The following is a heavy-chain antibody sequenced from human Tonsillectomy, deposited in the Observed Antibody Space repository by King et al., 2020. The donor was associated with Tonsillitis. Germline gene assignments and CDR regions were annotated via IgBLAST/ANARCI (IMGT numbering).Heavy chain of an antibody. CDR2: IDSSSSHI. D-gene: IGHD3-10*01. J-gene: IGHJ4*02. CDR1: GFTFSSYD. Sequence: VQLVESGGGLVKPGGSLRLSCAASGFTFSSYDLNWVRRAPGKGLEWVSSIDSSSSHIYYTDSVKGRVTISRDNAKNSLYLQMNSLRGEDTAVYYCARDGGGSFDYWGQGTLVTVSS. V-gene: IGHV3-21*01. CDR3: ARDGGGSFDY.